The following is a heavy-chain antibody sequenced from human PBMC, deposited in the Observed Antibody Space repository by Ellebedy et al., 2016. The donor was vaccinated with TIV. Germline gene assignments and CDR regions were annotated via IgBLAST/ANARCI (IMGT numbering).Heavy chain of an antibody. CDR3: VRAFRWVYGMDV. CDR1: GFTFSNYW. V-gene: IGHV3-74*01. CDR2: IDSDGTDT. D-gene: IGHD4-23*01. J-gene: IGHJ6*02. Sequence: GESLKISCAASGFTFSNYWMHWVRQAPGKGLVWVSRIDSDGTDTDYAGSVKGRFTISRDNAKNTLYLQMNSLRVDDTAVYSCVRAFRWVYGMDVWGQGTTVTVS.